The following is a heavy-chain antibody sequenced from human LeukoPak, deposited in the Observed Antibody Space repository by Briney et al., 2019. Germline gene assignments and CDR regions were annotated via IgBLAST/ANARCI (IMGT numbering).Heavy chain of an antibody. CDR2: ISGGGNT. J-gene: IGHJ4*02. Sequence: GGSLRLSCAASGFTFSSYAMSWVRQAPGKGLEWVSTISGGGNTYYADSVKGRFTISRDNSKNTLYLQVNSLRAEDTAVYYCARVSGRFGELYWGQGTLVTVSS. V-gene: IGHV3-23*01. D-gene: IGHD3-10*01. CDR1: GFTFSSYA. CDR3: ARVSGRFGELY.